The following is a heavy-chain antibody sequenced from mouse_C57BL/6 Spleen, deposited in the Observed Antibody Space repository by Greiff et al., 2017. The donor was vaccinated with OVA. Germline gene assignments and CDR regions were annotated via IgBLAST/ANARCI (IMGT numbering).Heavy chain of an antibody. J-gene: IGHJ3*01. CDR2: IDPSDSYT. Sequence: VQLQQPGAELVMPGASVKLSCKASGYTFTSYWMHWVKQRPGQGLEWIGEIDPSDSYTNYNQKFKGKSTLTVDKSSSTAYMQLSSLTSEDSAVDYCARDYYGSPWFAYWGQGTLVTVSA. CDR3: ARDYYGSPWFAY. D-gene: IGHD1-1*01. V-gene: IGHV1-69*01. CDR1: GYTFTSYW.